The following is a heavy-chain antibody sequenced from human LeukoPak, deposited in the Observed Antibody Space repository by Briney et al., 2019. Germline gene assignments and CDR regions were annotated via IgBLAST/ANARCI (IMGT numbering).Heavy chain of an antibody. V-gene: IGHV1-69*05. Sequence: VASVKVSCKASGGTFSSYAISWVRQAPGQGLEWMGGIIPIFGTANYAQKFQGRVTITTDESTSTAYMELSSLRSEDTAVYYCARASDYSNGLRYYYYYYMDVWGKGTTVTVSS. CDR1: GGTFSSYA. D-gene: IGHD4-11*01. J-gene: IGHJ6*03. CDR3: ARASDYSNGLRYYYYYYMDV. CDR2: IIPIFGTA.